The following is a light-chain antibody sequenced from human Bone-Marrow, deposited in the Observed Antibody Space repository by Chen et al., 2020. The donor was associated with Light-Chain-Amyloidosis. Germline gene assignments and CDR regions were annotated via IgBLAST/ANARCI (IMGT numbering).Light chain of an antibody. V-gene: IGKV3-20*01. J-gene: IGKJ4*01. CDR1: QTISSNY. CDR2: GSS. Sequence: EIVLTQSPGTLSLSPGEGANLSCRASQTISSNYLTWYQQKFGQAPRLLIYGSSSRATGIPDRFTGSGSGTDFTLTINRLEPEDFAMYYCQQYGTSPLTFGGGTTVAI. CDR3: QQYGTSPLT.